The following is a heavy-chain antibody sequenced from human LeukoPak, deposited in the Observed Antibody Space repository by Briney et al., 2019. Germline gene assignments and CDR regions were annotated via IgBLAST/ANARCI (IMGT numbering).Heavy chain of an antibody. D-gene: IGHD1-26*01. V-gene: IGHV4-38-2*02. CDR3: ARERAGAVDY. J-gene: IGHJ4*02. CDR2: IYHSGST. CDR1: GYSITSDYY. Sequence: SETLSLTCAVSGYSITSDYYWGWIRQPPGKGLEWIGTIYHSGSTFYSPSLKSRLTISVDTSKNQFSLNLNSVTAADTAVYYCARERAGAVDYWGQGTLVTVPS.